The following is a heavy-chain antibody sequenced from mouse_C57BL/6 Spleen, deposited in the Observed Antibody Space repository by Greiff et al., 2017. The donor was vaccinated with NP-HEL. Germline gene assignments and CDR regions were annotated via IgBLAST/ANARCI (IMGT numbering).Heavy chain of an antibody. J-gene: IGHJ4*01. CDR3: ASTGTRAMDY. CDR2: IDPSDSYT. CDR1: GYTFTSYW. D-gene: IGHD4-1*02. Sequence: VQLQQPGAELVMPGASVKLSCKASGYTFTSYWMHWVKQRPGQGLEWIGEIDPSDSYTNYNQKFKGKATLTVDKSSSTAYMQLSSLTSEDSAVYYCASTGTRAMDYWGQGTSVTVSS. V-gene: IGHV1-69*01.